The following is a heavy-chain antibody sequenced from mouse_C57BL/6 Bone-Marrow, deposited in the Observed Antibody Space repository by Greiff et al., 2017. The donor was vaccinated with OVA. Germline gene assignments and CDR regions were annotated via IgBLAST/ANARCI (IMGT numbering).Heavy chain of an antibody. CDR2: IYPGDGDT. J-gene: IGHJ3*01. CDR3: AIYSWFAY. Sequence: VKLQESGPELVKPGASVKISCKASGYAFSSSWMNWVKQRPGKGLEWIGRIYPGDGDTNYNGKFKGKATLTADKSSSTAYMQLSSLTSEDSAVYFCAIYSWFAYWGQGTLVTVSA. CDR1: GYAFSSSW. V-gene: IGHV1-82*01. D-gene: IGHD2-1*01.